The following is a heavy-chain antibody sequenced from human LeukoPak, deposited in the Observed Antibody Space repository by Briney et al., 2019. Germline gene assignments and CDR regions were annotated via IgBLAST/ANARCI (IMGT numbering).Heavy chain of an antibody. CDR3: ARARGYGYFDY. V-gene: IGHV4-59*01. Sequence: SETLSLTCTVSGGSISSYYWSWVRQPPGKGLEWIGYIYYSGSTNYNPSLKSRVTISVDTSKNQFSLKLSSVTAADTAVYYCARARGYGYFDYWGQGALVTVSS. CDR2: IYYSGST. D-gene: IGHD6-13*01. J-gene: IGHJ4*02. CDR1: GGSISSYY.